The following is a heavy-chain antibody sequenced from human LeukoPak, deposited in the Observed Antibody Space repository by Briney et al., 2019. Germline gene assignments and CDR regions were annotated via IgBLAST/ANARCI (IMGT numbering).Heavy chain of an antibody. CDR3: ARVSAAAAEV. Sequence: SETLSLTCTVSGGSISSSSYYWGWIRQPPGKGLEWIGSIYYSGSTYYNPSLKSRVTISIDTSKTHFSLRLTSVTAADTAIYYCARVSAAAAEVWGQGTLVTVSS. V-gene: IGHV4-39*07. CDR1: GGSISSSSYY. J-gene: IGHJ4*02. CDR2: IYYSGST. D-gene: IGHD6-13*01.